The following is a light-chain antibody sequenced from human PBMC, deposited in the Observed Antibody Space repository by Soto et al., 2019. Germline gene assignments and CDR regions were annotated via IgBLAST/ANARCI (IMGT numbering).Light chain of an antibody. CDR2: AAS. J-gene: IGKJ4*02. CDR3: QQSYATVRT. Sequence: DIQMTQSPSSLSTSFGYRFTITCRASQGISTFLNWYQQKPGKAPLLLIYAASRLQSLVPASFMARGAETDSTPTSTIRQPEDFGIYYGQQSYATVRTFGEGPRWIS. CDR1: QGISTF. V-gene: IGKV1-39*01.